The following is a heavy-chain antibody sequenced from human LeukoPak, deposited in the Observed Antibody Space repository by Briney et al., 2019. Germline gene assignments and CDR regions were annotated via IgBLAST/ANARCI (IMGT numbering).Heavy chain of an antibody. CDR1: GFTFSSYG. J-gene: IGHJ5*02. D-gene: IGHD3-10*01. CDR3: ARGLWFGEFHGWFDP. V-gene: IGHV3-30*02. CDR2: IRYDGSNK. Sequence: PGGSLRLSCAASGFTFSSYGMHWVRQAPGKGLEWVAFIRYDGSNKYYADSVKGRFTISRDNPKNTLYLQMNSLRAEDTAVYYCARGLWFGEFHGWFDPWGQGTLVTVSS.